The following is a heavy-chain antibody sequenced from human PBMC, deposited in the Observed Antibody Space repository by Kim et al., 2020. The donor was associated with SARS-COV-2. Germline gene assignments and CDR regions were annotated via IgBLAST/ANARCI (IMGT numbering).Heavy chain of an antibody. CDR3: ARVTRYYYDSSATTNGGYYYYGMDV. Sequence: SETLSLTCTVSGGSISSSSYYWGWIRQPPGKGLEWIGSIYYSGSTYYNPSLKSRVTISVDTSKNQFSLKLSSVTAADTAVYYCARVTRYYYDSSATTNGGYYYYGMDVWGQGTTVTVSS. CDR2: IYYSGST. V-gene: IGHV4-39*07. J-gene: IGHJ6*02. CDR1: GGSISSSSYY. D-gene: IGHD3-22*01.